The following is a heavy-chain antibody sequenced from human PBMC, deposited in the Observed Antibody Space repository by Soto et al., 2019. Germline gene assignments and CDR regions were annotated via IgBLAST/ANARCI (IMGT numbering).Heavy chain of an antibody. D-gene: IGHD2-21*02. CDR3: AKDPTRVTSPIYYFDC. V-gene: IGHV3-23*01. CDR1: GFIFRNYA. CDR2: ISGSTGRT. J-gene: IGHJ4*02. Sequence: GGSLRLSCAASGFIFRNYAMSWVRQAPGKGLEWVSHISGSTGRTFYADSVKGRFTISRDNSKSILYLQMDSLRGEDTAVYYCAKDPTRVTSPIYYFDCWGQGILVTVSS.